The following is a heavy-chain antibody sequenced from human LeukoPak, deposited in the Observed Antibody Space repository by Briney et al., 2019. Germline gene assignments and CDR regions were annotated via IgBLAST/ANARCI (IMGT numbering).Heavy chain of an antibody. CDR1: GYSISSGYY. J-gene: IGHJ4*02. CDR2: IYHSGST. V-gene: IGHV4-38-2*02. D-gene: IGHD3-22*01. CDR3: ARDQYYDSSGYSHTL. Sequence: SETLSLTCTVSGYSISSGYYWGWIRQPPGKGLEWIGSIYHSGSTYYNPSLKSRVTISVDTSKNQFSLKLSSVTAADTAVYYCARDQYYDSSGYSHTLWGQGTLVTVSS.